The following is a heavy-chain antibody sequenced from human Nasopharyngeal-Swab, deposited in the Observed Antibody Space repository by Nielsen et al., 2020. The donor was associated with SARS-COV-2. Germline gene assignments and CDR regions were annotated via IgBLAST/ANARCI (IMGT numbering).Heavy chain of an antibody. CDR3: TRSIAGGY. J-gene: IGHJ4*02. V-gene: IGHV3-73*01. Sequence: GESLKISCAASGFTFSGSAMHWVRQASGKGLEWVGRIRSKANSYATAYAASVKGRFTISRDDSKNTAYLQMNSLKTEDTAVYYCTRSIAGGYWGQGTLVTVS. CDR1: GFTFSGSA. D-gene: IGHD6-13*01. CDR2: IRSKANSYAT.